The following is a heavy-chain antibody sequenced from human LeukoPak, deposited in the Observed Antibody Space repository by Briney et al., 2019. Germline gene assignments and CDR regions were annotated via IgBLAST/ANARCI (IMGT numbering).Heavy chain of an antibody. V-gene: IGHV3-23*01. D-gene: IGHD6-19*01. CDR1: GFTFNKYG. J-gene: IGHJ4*02. Sequence: GGSLRLSCAASGFTFNKYGLSWVRQAPGKGLEWVSGISNGGRSTYYADSVKGRFTISRDNSKNTLYLQMKSLRAEDTAVYYCAKGYSRGWYMAEYWGQGTLVTVSS. CDR3: AKGYSRGWYMAEY. CDR2: ISNGGRST.